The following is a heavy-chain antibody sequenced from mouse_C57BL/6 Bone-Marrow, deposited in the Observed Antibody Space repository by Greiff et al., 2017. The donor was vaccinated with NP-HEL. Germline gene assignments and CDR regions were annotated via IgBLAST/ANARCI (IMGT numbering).Heavy chain of an antibody. D-gene: IGHD2-2*01. V-gene: IGHV2-6-1*01. Sequence: QVQLKESGPGLVAPSQSLSITCTVSGFSLTSYGVHWVRQPPGKGLEWLVVIWSDGSTTYHSALKSRLSISQDNSKSQVFLKMNSLQTDDTAMYYCARHGNGYDDYFDYWGQGTTLTVSS. CDR2: IWSDGST. CDR1: GFSLTSYG. J-gene: IGHJ2*01. CDR3: ARHGNGYDDYFDY.